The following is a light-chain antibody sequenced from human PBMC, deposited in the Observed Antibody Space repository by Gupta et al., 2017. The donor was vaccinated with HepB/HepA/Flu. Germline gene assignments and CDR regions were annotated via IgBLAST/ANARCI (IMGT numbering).Light chain of an antibody. V-gene: IGKV1-5*03. CDR3: QQDNSYPRT. CDR2: KAS. J-gene: IGKJ1*01. Sequence: DIQITQSPSTLSASVGDRVTVTCRASQSISNSLAWYQQKPGKAPNLLIYKASNLENGVPSRFSGSGSGTEFTLTISSLQPDDFATYYCQQDNSYPRTFGQGTKVEIK. CDR1: QSISNS.